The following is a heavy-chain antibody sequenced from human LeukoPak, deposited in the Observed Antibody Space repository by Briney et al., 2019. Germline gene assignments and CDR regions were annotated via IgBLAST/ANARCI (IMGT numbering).Heavy chain of an antibody. D-gene: IGHD3-10*01. V-gene: IGHV3-7*01. CDR2: INQDGSEK. CDR3: AKQGVTLVRGILSYGMDV. J-gene: IGHJ6*02. CDR1: EFSVSNYW. Sequence: GGSLRLSCAASEFSVSNYWMTWVRQAPGKALEWVANINQDGSEKYYVDCVKGRFTISRDNAKKSLWLQMNSLRAEDTAVYYCAKQGVTLVRGILSYGMDVWGQGTSVSVSS.